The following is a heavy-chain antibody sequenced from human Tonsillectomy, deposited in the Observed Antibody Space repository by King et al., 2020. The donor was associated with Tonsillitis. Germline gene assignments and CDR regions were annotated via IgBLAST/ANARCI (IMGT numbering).Heavy chain of an antibody. J-gene: IGHJ6*02. CDR3: ASDTIALAGGNYYYYYGMDV. CDR2: IIPIFGTA. CDR1: GGTFSSYA. D-gene: IGHD6-19*01. V-gene: IGHV1-69*01. Sequence: QLVQSGAEVKKPGSSVKVSCKASGGTFSSYAISWVRQAPGQGLEWMGGIIPIFGTANYAQKFQGRVTITADESTSTAYMELSSLRSEDTAVYYCASDTIALAGGNYYYYYGMDVWGQGTTVTVSS.